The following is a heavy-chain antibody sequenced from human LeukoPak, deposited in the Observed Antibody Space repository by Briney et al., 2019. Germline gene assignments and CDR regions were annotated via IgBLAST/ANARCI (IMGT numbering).Heavy chain of an antibody. J-gene: IGHJ4*02. D-gene: IGHD3-22*01. CDR2: IYYSGST. CDR3: ARGDYYDSQFDY. Sequence: PSQTLSLTCTVSGGSISSGDYYWSWIRQPPGKGLEWIGYIYYSGSTYYNPSLKSRVTISADTSKNQFSLKLSSVTAADTAVYYCARGDYYDSQFDYWGQGTLVTVSS. V-gene: IGHV4-30-4*01. CDR1: GGSISSGDYY.